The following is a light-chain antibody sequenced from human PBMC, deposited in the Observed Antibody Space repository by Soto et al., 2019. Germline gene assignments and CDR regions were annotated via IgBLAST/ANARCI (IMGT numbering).Light chain of an antibody. CDR2: DAY. V-gene: IGKV3-11*01. CDR1: QSFRGL. Sequence: VLTQSPVTLSLSPGERATLSCRASQSFRGLLAWYQQKPGQAPRLLIYDAYNRATGIPPRFSGSGSGTDFTLTISSLEPEDAAVYYCQQRHMWPITFGQGTRLEIK. J-gene: IGKJ5*01. CDR3: QQRHMWPIT.